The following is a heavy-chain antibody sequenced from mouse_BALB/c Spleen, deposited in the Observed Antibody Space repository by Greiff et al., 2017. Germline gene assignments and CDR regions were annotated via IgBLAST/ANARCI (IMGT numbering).Heavy chain of an antibody. CDR1: GFAFSSYD. J-gene: IGHJ1*01. CDR3: ARWYWYFDV. Sequence: EVKLVESGGGLVKPGGSLKLSCAASGFAFSSYDMSWVRQTPEKRLEWVAYISSGGGSTYYPDTVKGRFTISRDNAKNTLYLQMSSLKSEDTAMYYCARWYWYFDVWGAGTTVTVSS. CDR2: ISSGGGST. V-gene: IGHV5-12-1*01.